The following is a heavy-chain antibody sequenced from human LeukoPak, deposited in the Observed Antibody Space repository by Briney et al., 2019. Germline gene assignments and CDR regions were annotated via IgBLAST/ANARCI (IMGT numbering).Heavy chain of an antibody. J-gene: IGHJ4*02. Sequence: PGGSLRLSCAASGFTFSSYAMSWVRKAPGKGLEWVSAISGSGGTTTYADSVKGRFTVSRDNSKTTLYLQMNSLRADDTAVYYCANRASYLVATEHWGQGTLVTVSS. V-gene: IGHV3-23*01. CDR1: GFTFSSYA. CDR3: ANRASYLVATEH. CDR2: ISGSGGTT. D-gene: IGHD3-16*01.